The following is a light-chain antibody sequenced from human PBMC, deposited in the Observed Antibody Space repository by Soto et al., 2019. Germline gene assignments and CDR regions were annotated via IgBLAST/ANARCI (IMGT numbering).Light chain of an antibody. CDR3: QQSYSTPWT. CDR2: AAS. Sequence: DIQMTQSSSSLSASVGDRVTITCRASQSISSYLNWYQQKPGKAPKLLIYAASTLQSGVPSRFSGSGSGTDFTLTISSLQPEDFATYYCQQSYSTPWTFGQGTKGISN. V-gene: IGKV1-39*01. J-gene: IGKJ1*01. CDR1: QSISSY.